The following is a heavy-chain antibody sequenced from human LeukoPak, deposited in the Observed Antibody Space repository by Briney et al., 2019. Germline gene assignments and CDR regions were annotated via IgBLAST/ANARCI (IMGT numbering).Heavy chain of an antibody. CDR3: ARDRVLYCYGSGHLNYYYYGMDV. J-gene: IGHJ6*02. D-gene: IGHD3-10*01. CDR2: IYGDGST. CDR1: GLIVSSNY. Sequence: GGSLRLSCAASGLIVSSNYMSWVRQAPGKGLEWVSIIYGDGSTYYADSMKGRFTISRDNSKNTLYLQMNSLRAEDTAVYYCARDRVLYCYGSGHLNYYYYGMDVWGQGTTVTVSS. V-gene: IGHV3-53*01.